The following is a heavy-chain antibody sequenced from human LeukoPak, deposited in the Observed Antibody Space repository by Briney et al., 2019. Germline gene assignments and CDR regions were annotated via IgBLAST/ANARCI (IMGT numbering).Heavy chain of an antibody. V-gene: IGHV3-33*06. J-gene: IGHJ5*01. CDR3: VKDSDVSGSYYEGWFDS. CDR1: GFTFSSYG. CDR2: IWYDGSNK. Sequence: GGSLRLSRAASGFTFSSYGMHWVRQAPGKGLEWVAVIWYDGSNKYYADSVKGRFTISRDDSKNTLHLQMNSLRAEDTAVFYCVKDSDVSGSYYEGWFDSWGQGTLVTVSS. D-gene: IGHD3-10*01.